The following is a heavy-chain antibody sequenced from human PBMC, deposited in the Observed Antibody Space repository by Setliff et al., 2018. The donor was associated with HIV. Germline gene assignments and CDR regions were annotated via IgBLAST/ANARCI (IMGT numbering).Heavy chain of an antibody. CDR2: VFHSGSA. CDR1: GASISSGSW. CDR3: ARAPGSVSVFLDS. D-gene: IGHD3-10*01. Sequence: SETLSLTCAVSGASISSGSWWTWVRQPPGKGREWIGEVFHSGSATYNPSLKSRVTISVDTSKNQFSLKVNSVTAADTAMYYCARAPGSVSVFLDSWGQGTLVTVSS. J-gene: IGHJ4*02. V-gene: IGHV4-4*02.